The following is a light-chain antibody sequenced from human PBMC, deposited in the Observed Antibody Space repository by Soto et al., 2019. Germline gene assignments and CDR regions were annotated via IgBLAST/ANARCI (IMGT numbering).Light chain of an antibody. J-gene: IGKJ5*01. CDR2: AAS. CDR3: QRFT. V-gene: IGKV3D-15*01. CDR1: QSISSN. Sequence: EIVMTQSPAILSVSPGERATLSCRANQSISSNLAWSQQKPGQAPRLLIYAASSRATGIPDRFSGSGSGTDFILNISRLEPEDFAVYYCQRFTFGQGTRLEI.